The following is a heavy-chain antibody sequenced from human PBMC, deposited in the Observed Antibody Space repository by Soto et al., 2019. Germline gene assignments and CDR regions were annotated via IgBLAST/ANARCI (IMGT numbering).Heavy chain of an antibody. Sequence: GGSLRFSCAASGFTFSSYWMSWVRQAPGKGLEWVANIKQDGSEKYYVDSVKGRFTISRDNAKNSLYLQMNSLRAEDTAVYYCARDRGGSSSGNSGNYWGQGTLVTVSS. CDR1: GFTFSSYW. D-gene: IGHD6-6*01. CDR2: IKQDGSEK. CDR3: ARDRGGSSSGNSGNY. J-gene: IGHJ4*02. V-gene: IGHV3-7*01.